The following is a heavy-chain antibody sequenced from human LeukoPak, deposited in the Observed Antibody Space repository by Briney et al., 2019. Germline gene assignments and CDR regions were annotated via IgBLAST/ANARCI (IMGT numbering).Heavy chain of an antibody. CDR2: ISYDGNSK. D-gene: IGHD1-26*01. CDR1: GFTISSHG. V-gene: IGHV3-30*18. CDR3: TKGGGVTDYYPFIGPYFDL. J-gene: IGHJ2*01. Sequence: PGGSLRLSCAVSGFTISSHGMHWVRQAPGKGLEWVAAISYDGNSKYYPDSVKGRFTISRDTSENMLYLQMNSLRIEDTAVYYCTKGGGVTDYYPFIGPYFDLWGRGTPVTVSS.